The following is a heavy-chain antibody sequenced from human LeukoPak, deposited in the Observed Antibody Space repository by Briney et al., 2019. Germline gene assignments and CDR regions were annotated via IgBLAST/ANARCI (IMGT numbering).Heavy chain of an antibody. CDR2: IYHSGST. Sequence: PSETLSLTCAVSGCSINSSNWWNWVRQPTGKGLEWIGEIYHSGSTNYNPSLKSRVTISVDKSKNQFSLKLSSVTAADTAVYYCARRQTVTRYGMDVWGQGTTVTVSS. V-gene: IGHV4-4*02. CDR3: ARRQTVTRYGMDV. D-gene: IGHD4-17*01. CDR1: GCSINSSNW. J-gene: IGHJ6*02.